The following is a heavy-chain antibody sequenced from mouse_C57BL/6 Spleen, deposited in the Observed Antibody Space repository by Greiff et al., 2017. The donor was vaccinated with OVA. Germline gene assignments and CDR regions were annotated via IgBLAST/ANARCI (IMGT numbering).Heavy chain of an antibody. J-gene: IGHJ1*03. CDR1: GYTFTDYY. V-gene: IGHV1-26*01. Sequence: VQLQQSGPELVKPGASVKISCKASGYTFTDYYMNWVKQSHGKSLEWIGDINPNNGGTSYNQKFKGKATLTVDKSSSTAYMELRSLTSEDSAVYYCARGRYYGSRGGYFDVWGTGTTVTVSS. D-gene: IGHD1-1*01. CDR3: ARGRYYGSRGGYFDV. CDR2: INPNNGGT.